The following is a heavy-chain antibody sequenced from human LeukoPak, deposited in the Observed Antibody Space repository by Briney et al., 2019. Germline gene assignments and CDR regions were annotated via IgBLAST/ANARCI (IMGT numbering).Heavy chain of an antibody. J-gene: IGHJ4*02. CDR1: GGSIISSNYY. CDR2: IYQSGSGSS. V-gene: IGHV4-39*01. D-gene: IGHD3-3*01. CDR3: ASTLRFLPYRRFDY. Sequence: SETLSLTCSVSGGSIISSNYYWGWIRRPPGKGLEWIGSIYQSGSGSSYYNPSLKSRVTIFGDTSKNQFFLRLSSVTAADTAVYYCASTLRFLPYRRFDYWSQGTLVTVPP.